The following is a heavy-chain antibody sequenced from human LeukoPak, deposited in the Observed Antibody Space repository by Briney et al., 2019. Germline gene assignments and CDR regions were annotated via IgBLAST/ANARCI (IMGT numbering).Heavy chain of an antibody. CDR2: IYYSGST. Sequence: SETLSLTCTVSGGSISSSSYYWGWIRQPPGKGLEWIGSIYYSGSTYYNPSLKSRVTISVDTSKNQFSLKLSSVTAADTAVYYCARHAGRSDYYGSGSYNFDYWGQGTLVTVSS. CDR3: ARHAGRSDYYGSGSYNFDY. V-gene: IGHV4-39*01. J-gene: IGHJ4*02. CDR1: GGSISSSSYY. D-gene: IGHD3-10*01.